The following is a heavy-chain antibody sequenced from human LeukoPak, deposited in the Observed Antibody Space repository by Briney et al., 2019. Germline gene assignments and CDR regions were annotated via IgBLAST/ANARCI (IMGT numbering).Heavy chain of an antibody. CDR1: GFTFSSHA. J-gene: IGHJ4*02. D-gene: IGHD3-9*01. Sequence: GRSLRLSCAASGFTFSSHAMSWVRQAPGKGLEWVSAIGDDVVSTYYAESVKGRFTISRDNSKNTLYLQMNSLRDEDTATYYCARDSPLLTVWGQGTLVTVSS. V-gene: IGHV3-23*01. CDR3: ARDSPLLTV. CDR2: IGDDVVST.